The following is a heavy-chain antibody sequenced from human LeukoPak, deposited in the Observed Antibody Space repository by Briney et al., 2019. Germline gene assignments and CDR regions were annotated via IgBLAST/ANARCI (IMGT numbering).Heavy chain of an antibody. V-gene: IGHV3-23*01. CDR3: AKGHVGFGELLHDY. CDR2: ISGIGGRT. J-gene: IGHJ4*02. Sequence: PGGSLRLSCAASVFTFSSYAMSWVRQAPGKGLEWVSGISGIGGRTYYADSVKGRFNISRDTSKNTLCLQMNSLRAEDTAAYYCAKGHVGFGELLHDYWGQGTLVTVSS. CDR1: VFTFSSYA. D-gene: IGHD3-10*01.